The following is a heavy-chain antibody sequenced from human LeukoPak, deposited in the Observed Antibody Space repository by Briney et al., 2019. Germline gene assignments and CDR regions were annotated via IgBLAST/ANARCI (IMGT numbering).Heavy chain of an antibody. V-gene: IGHV3-20*04. CDR1: GFTFDDYG. CDR3: ARGTSSTSFYRY. D-gene: IGHD2-2*01. Sequence: GGSLRLSCAASGFTFDDYGMIWVRQAPGKGLEWVSGIDWNGGSTGYADSVKGRFTISRDNAKNSLYLQMNNLRAEDTALYYCARGTSSTSFYRYWGQGTLVTVSS. CDR2: IDWNGGST. J-gene: IGHJ4*02.